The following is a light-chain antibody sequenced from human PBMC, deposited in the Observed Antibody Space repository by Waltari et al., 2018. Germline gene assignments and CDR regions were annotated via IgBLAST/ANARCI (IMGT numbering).Light chain of an antibody. CDR1: QGISSY. Sequence: AIRMTQSPSSLSASTGDRVTITCRASQGISSYLAWYQQKPGKAPKLLIYAASTLQSGVPSRFSSSGSGTYFTLTISCLQSEDFATYYCQQYYSYPFNTFGQGTKLEI. V-gene: IGKV1-8*01. CDR3: QQYYSYPFNT. CDR2: AAS. J-gene: IGKJ2*01.